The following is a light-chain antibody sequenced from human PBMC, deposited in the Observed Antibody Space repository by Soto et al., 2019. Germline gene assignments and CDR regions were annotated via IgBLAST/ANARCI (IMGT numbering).Light chain of an antibody. CDR1: SSNIXSTYD. CDR2: GNT. J-gene: IGLJ1*01. V-gene: IGLV1-40*01. Sequence: QSVLTQPPSVSGAXXQRVTXXCTGSSSNIXSTYDVQWYQQLPGTAPKLLIHGNTDRPSGVPDRFSGSKSGTAASLAITGLQADDEADYYCQSYDDSLSVHYVFGTGTKVTVL. CDR3: QSYDDSLSVHYV.